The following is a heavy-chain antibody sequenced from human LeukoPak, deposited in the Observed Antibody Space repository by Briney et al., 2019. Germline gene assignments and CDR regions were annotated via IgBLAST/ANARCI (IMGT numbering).Heavy chain of an antibody. V-gene: IGHV1-2*02. J-gene: IGHJ5*02. Sequence: GASVKVSCKASGYTFTGYCMHWVRQAPGQGLEWMGWINPKSGGTNYAQKFQVRVTMTRDTFISTAYMELSRLRSDDTAVYYCARQTRRIQLWKPWFDPWGQGTLVTVSS. D-gene: IGHD5-18*01. CDR2: INPKSGGT. CDR3: ARQTRRIQLWKPWFDP. CDR1: GYTFTGYC.